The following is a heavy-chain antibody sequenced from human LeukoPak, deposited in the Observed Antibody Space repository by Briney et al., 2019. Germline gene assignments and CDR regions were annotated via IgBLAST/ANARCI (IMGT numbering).Heavy chain of an antibody. CDR2: ISGSGGST. CDR3: AKSAYYDSSGFYREYYFDY. Sequence: GGSLRLPCAASRFTFSNYAMSWVRQAPGKGLEWVSTISGSGGSTYYADSVKGRFTISRDNSKNTLHLQMNSLRAEDTAVYYCAKSAYYDSSGFYREYYFDYWGQGTLVTVSS. V-gene: IGHV3-23*01. D-gene: IGHD3-22*01. CDR1: RFTFSNYA. J-gene: IGHJ4*02.